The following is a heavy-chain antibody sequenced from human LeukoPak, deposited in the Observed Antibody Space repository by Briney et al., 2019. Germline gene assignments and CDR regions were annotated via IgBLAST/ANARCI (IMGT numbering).Heavy chain of an antibody. CDR2: VSDSETT. J-gene: IGHJ3*02. V-gene: IGHV4-59*11. Sequence: SETLSLTCSVSGASMHNHYWSWIRQPPGKALEWIGYVSDSETTNYNPSLKSRVTMSVDTSKNQFSLKLSSVTAADTAVYYCARDLSSSWYADAFDIWGQGTMVTVSS. D-gene: IGHD6-13*01. CDR1: GASMHNHY. CDR3: ARDLSSSWYADAFDI.